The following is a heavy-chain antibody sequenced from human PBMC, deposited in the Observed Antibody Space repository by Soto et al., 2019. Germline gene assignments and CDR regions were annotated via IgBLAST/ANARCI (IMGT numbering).Heavy chain of an antibody. CDR3: AKDSLKNVYRDSLDY. V-gene: IGHV3-23*01. J-gene: IGHJ4*02. CDR2: ISGSGGST. CDR1: GFTFSSYA. D-gene: IGHD4-17*01. Sequence: EVQLLESGGGLVQPGGSLRLACAASGFTFSSYAMSWVRQAPGKGLEWVSAISGSGGSTYYADSVKGRFTISRDNSKNTLYLKMNSLRTEEMAVYYCAKDSLKNVYRDSLDYWGQGTLVTVSS.